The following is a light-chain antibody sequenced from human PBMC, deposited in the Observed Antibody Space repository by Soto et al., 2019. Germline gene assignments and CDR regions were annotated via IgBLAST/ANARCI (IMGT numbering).Light chain of an antibody. CDR1: QSVSSSC. CDR2: DAS. V-gene: IGKV3-20*01. Sequence: EIVLTQSPGTLSLSQGERATLSCRASQSVSSSCLAWYQQKPGQAPRLLIYDASIRVAGIPDRISGSGSGTDFTLTISRLEPEDFAVYFCQQYASSPITFGQGTRLEI. CDR3: QQYASSPIT. J-gene: IGKJ5*01.